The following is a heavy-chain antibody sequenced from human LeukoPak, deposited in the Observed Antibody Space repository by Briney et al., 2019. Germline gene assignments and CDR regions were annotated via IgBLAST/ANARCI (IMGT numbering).Heavy chain of an antibody. CDR1: GYSFTSYW. J-gene: IGHJ6*02. CDR3: ARHGSTNLKYAMDV. V-gene: IGHV5-10-1*01. CDR2: IDPSDSYT. Sequence: RGESLKISCKGSGYSFTSYWISLVRQMPGKGLEWMGSIDPSDSYTNYSPSFQGHITISADKSITTAYLQWSSLKASDTALYYCARHGSTNLKYAMDVWGQGTTVTVSS.